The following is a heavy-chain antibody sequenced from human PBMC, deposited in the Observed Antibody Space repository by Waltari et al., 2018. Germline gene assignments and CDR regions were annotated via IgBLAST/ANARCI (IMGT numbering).Heavy chain of an antibody. V-gene: IGHV3-21*01. CDR3: ARGIAVPAIGS. Sequence: EVKLVESGGGLVTPGGSLRLSCAASGFTFSTYNMNWVRQTPGKGLEWVSSIGSRGDFISYADSVKGRFTISRDNVKNSLYLQMNSLRAEDTGIYYCARGIAVPAIGSWGQGTLVTVSS. D-gene: IGHD6-19*01. CDR2: IGSRGDFI. CDR1: GFTFSTYN. J-gene: IGHJ4*02.